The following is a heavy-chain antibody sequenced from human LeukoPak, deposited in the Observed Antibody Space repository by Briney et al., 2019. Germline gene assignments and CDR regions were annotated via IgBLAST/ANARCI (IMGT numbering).Heavy chain of an antibody. J-gene: IGHJ4*02. D-gene: IGHD5-18*01. CDR3: ARDTAMVTSTSYFDY. Sequence: GESLQISCKGSGYSFTSYWIGWVRQMPGKGLEWMGIIYPGNSDTRYSPSFQGQVTISADKSISTAYLQWSSLKASDTAMYYCARDTAMVTSTSYFDYWGQGTLVTVSS. CDR2: IYPGNSDT. V-gene: IGHV5-51*01. CDR1: GYSFTSYW.